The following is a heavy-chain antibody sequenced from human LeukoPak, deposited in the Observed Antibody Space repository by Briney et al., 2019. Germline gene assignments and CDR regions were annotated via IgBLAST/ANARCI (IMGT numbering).Heavy chain of an antibody. CDR2: IKQDGSEK. J-gene: IGHJ6*03. CDR3: ARDISYEADYYYYYMDV. D-gene: IGHD3-3*02. Sequence: GGSLRLSCAASGFTFSSYWMSWVRQAPGKGLEWVANIKQDGSEKYYVDSVKGRFTISRDNAKNSLYLQMNSLRAEDTAVYYCARDISYEADYYYYYMDVWGKGTTVTVSS. V-gene: IGHV3-7*01. CDR1: GFTFSSYW.